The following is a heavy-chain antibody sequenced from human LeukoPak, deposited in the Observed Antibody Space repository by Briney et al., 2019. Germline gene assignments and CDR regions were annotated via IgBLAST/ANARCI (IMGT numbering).Heavy chain of an antibody. CDR2: ISYDGSNK. CDR3: ANSTVTTQHYFDY. CDR1: GFTFSSYG. Sequence: GGSLRLSCAASGFTFSSYGMHWVRQAPGKGLEWVAVISYDGSNKYYADSVKGRFTISRDNSKNTLYLQMNSLRAEDTAVYYCANSTVTTQHYFDYWGQGTLVTVSS. V-gene: IGHV3-30*18. J-gene: IGHJ4*02. D-gene: IGHD4-17*01.